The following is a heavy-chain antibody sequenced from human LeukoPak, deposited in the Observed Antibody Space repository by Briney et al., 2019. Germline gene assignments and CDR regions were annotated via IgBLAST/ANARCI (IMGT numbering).Heavy chain of an antibody. V-gene: IGHV3-64D*09. D-gene: IGHD6-19*01. CDR3: VKDLSGWYSFDY. Sequence: GGFLRLSCSASGFTFSSCAMHWVRQAPGMGLEYVSGINDHGDTTHYGDSVRGRVTISRDDSKNTVHLQMSSLRAEDTAVYYCVKDLSGWYSFDYWGQGTLVTVSS. CDR2: INDHGDTT. J-gene: IGHJ4*02. CDR1: GFTFSSCA.